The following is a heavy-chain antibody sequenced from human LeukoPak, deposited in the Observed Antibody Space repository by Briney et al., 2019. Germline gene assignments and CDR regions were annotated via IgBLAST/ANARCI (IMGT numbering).Heavy chain of an antibody. J-gene: IGHJ6*03. CDR2: IYSGGST. Sequence: GGSLRLSCAASGFSVSGNYISWVRQAPGKGLEWVSVIYSGGSTYYADSVKGRFTISRDNAKNSLYLQMNSLRAEDTAVYYCARDRKNYYYYYMDVWGKGTTVTVSS. CDR1: GFSVSGNY. CDR3: ARDRKNYYYYYMDV. V-gene: IGHV3-53*01.